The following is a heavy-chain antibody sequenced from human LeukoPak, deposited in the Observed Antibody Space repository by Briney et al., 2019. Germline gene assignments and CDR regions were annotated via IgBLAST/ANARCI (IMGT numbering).Heavy chain of an antibody. V-gene: IGHV3-48*03. CDR3: ARDGNSSSWHWGWRYYYYYGMDV. CDR2: ISSSGSTI. CDR1: GVTLSSYE. Sequence: PGGSLRLSCAASGVTLSSYEMNCVREAPGEGLGWVSYISSSGSTIYYADSVKGGFTISRDNAKNPLYLQMKSLRAEDTAVYYCARDGNSSSWHWGWRYYYYYGMDVWGQGTTVTVSS. D-gene: IGHD6-13*01. J-gene: IGHJ6*02.